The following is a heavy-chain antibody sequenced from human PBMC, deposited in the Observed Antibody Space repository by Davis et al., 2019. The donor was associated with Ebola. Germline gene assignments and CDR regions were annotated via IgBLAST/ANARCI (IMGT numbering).Heavy chain of an antibody. D-gene: IGHD3-22*01. CDR3: ARDPPYDQGYDY. CDR1: GDSVPSHTAA. Sequence: SQTLSLTCAISGDSVPSHTAAWNWLRQSPSRGLEWLGRTYYRSKWFVDYAVSVKSRMTINSDTSKNQFSLQLSSVTPEDTAVYYCARDPPYDQGYDYWGQGILVTVSS. J-gene: IGHJ4*02. V-gene: IGHV6-1*01. CDR2: TYYRSKWFV.